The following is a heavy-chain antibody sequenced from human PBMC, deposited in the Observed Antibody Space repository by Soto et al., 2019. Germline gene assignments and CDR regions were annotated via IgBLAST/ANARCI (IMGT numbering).Heavy chain of an antibody. J-gene: IGHJ4*02. D-gene: IGHD5-12*01. CDR3: AKDYRGPYSGYEDDY. CDR2: ISGSGGST. Sequence: GGSLRFSCAASGFTFSSYAMSWVRQAPGKGLEWVSAISGSGGSTYYADSVKGRFTISRDNSKNTLYLQMNSLRAEDTAVYYCAKDYRGPYSGYEDDYWGQGTLVTVSS. CDR1: GFTFSSYA. V-gene: IGHV3-23*01.